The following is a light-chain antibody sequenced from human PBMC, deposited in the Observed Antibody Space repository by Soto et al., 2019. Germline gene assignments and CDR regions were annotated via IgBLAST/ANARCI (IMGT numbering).Light chain of an antibody. V-gene: IGLV1-40*01. Sequence: QSVLTQPPAVSGAPGQRVTISCTGSSSNIGAGYDVHWYQQLPGTAPKLLIYANSNRPSGVPDRFSGSKSGTSASLAITGLQAEDEADYYCQSHDNSLSGSGVFGTGTKLTVL. CDR2: ANS. J-gene: IGLJ1*01. CDR3: QSHDNSLSGSGV. CDR1: SSNIGAGYD.